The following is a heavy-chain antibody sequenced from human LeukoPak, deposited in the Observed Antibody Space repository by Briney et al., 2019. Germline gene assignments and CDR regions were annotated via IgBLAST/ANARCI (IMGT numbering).Heavy chain of an antibody. CDR2: INHSGST. Sequence: PSETLSLTCAVYGGSFSGYDWNWIRQPPGKGLEWIGEINHSGSTNYNPSLKSRVTISVDTSKNQFSLKLSSVTAADTAVYYCARGRIVVVPAAIYYYYYGMDVWGQGTTVTVSS. D-gene: IGHD2-2*01. CDR3: ARGRIVVVPAAIYYYYYGMDV. V-gene: IGHV4-34*01. J-gene: IGHJ6*02. CDR1: GGSFSGYD.